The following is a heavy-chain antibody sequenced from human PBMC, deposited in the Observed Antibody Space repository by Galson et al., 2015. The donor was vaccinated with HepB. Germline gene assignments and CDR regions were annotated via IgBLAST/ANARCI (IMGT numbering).Heavy chain of an antibody. CDR1: GFTFSSYS. V-gene: IGHV3-21*01. CDR2: ISSSSSYI. D-gene: IGHD3-22*01. Sequence: SLRLSCAASGFTFSSYSMNWVRQAPGKGLEWVSSISSSSSYIYYADSVKGRFTISRDNAKNSLYLQMNSLRAEDTAVYYCARVGHHYYDSSGYSPITGYFDLWGRGTLVTVSS. CDR3: ARVGHHYYDSSGYSPITGYFDL. J-gene: IGHJ2*01.